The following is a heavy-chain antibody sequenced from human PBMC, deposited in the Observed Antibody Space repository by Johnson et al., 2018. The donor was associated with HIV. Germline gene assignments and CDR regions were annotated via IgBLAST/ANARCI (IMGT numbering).Heavy chain of an antibody. CDR2: IRDDGSNK. CDR3: VRPAAAGRDDAFDI. CDR1: GFTFSSYG. Sequence: QVQLVESGGGVVQPGTSLRLSCVASGFTFSSYGMHWVRQAPGKGLEWVAFIRDDGSNKYYADSVKGRFTISRDNSKNTLYLQMNSLRAEDTAVYYCVRPAAAGRDDAFDIWGQGTMVTVSS. D-gene: IGHD6-13*01. V-gene: IGHV3-30*02. J-gene: IGHJ3*02.